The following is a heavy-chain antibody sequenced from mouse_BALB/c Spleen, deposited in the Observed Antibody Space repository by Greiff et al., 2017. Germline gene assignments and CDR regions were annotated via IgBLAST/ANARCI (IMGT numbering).Heavy chain of an antibody. J-gene: IGHJ4*01. V-gene: IGHV3-2*02. CDR1: GYSITSDYA. Sequence: EVQLVESGPGLVKPSQSLSLTCTVTGYSITSDYAWNWIRQFPGNKLEWMGYISYSGSTSYNPSLKSRISITRDTSKNQFFLQLNSVTTEDTATYYCARFYDYVSESSMDYWGQGTSVTVSS. CDR3: ARFYDYVSESSMDY. D-gene: IGHD2-4*01. CDR2: ISYSGST.